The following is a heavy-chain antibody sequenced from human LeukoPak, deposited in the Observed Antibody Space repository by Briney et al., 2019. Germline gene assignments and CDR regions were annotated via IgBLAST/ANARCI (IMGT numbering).Heavy chain of an antibody. CDR3: VRDFMYNTACTGC. Sequence: SVKVSCKASGGTFSSYAISWVRQAPGQGLEWMGGIIPIFGTANYAQKFQGRVTITADKSTSTAYMELSSLRAEDTAVYYCVRDFMYNTACTGCWGQGTLVTVSS. CDR1: GGTFSSYA. J-gene: IGHJ4*02. D-gene: IGHD5-18*01. CDR2: IIPIFGTA. V-gene: IGHV1-69*06.